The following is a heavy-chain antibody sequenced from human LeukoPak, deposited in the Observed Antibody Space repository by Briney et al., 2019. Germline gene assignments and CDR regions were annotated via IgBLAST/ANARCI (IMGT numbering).Heavy chain of an antibody. CDR2: INHSGGT. CDR1: GGSFSGYY. V-gene: IGHV4-34*01. D-gene: IGHD2-2*02. J-gene: IGHJ5*02. CDR3: ARKRQRGDIVVVPAAIPNWFDP. Sequence: SETLSLTCAVYGGSFSGYYWSWIRQPPGKGLEWIGEINHSGGTNYNPSLKSRVTISVDTSKNQFSLKLSSVTAADTAVYYCARKRQRGDIVVVPAAIPNWFDPWGQGTLVTVSS.